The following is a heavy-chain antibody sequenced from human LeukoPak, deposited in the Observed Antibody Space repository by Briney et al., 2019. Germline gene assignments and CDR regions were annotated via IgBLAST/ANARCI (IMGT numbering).Heavy chain of an antibody. CDR3: VKLESGGRYDY. CDR1: GFTFNNYA. D-gene: IGHD1-26*01. J-gene: IGHJ4*02. CDR2: ITSNGDST. Sequence: GGSLRLSCSASGFTFNNYAMHWVRQAPGKGLEYVSAITSNGDSTYYADSVKGRFSISRDNSKNTLYFQMSSLRTEDTAVYYCVKLESGGRYDYWGRGTLVTVSS. V-gene: IGHV3-64*05.